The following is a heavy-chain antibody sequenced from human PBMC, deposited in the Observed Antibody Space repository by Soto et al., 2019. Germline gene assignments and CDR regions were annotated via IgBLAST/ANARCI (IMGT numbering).Heavy chain of an antibody. J-gene: IGHJ5*02. CDR2: IWYDGSNK. CDR3: ARHGVVPDAMADNYFDP. CDR1: GFTFSSYG. V-gene: IGHV3-33*03. Sequence: QVQLVESGGGVVQPGRSLRLSCAASGFTFSSYGMHWVRQAPGKGLEWVALIWYDGSNKYYADSVKGRFTISRDNSKDTLYLQMNSLRVEDTAVYYCARHGVVPDAMADNYFDPWGQGTLVTVSS. D-gene: IGHD2-2*01.